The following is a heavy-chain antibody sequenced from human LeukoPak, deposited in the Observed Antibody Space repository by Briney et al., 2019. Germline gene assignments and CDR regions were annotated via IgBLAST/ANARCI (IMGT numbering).Heavy chain of an antibody. Sequence: GASVKVSCKASGYTFTGYYMHWVRQAPGQGLEWMGWINPNSGGTNYAQKFQGRVTMTRDTSISTAYMELSRLRSDDTAVYYCARASGPDYYYGMDVWGQGTTVTVSS. J-gene: IGHJ6*02. V-gene: IGHV1-2*02. D-gene: IGHD6-19*01. CDR3: ARASGPDYYYGMDV. CDR1: GYTFTGYY. CDR2: INPNSGGT.